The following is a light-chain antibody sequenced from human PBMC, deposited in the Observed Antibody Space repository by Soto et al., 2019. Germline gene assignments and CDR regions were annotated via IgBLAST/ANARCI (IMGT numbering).Light chain of an antibody. CDR1: QSVSNNY. CDR3: QQYGSSGT. CDR2: GAS. Sequence: EIVLTQSPGTLSLSPVERATLSCRASQSVSNNYLAWYQQKPGQAPRLLIYGASNRATGIPDRFSGGGPGTDFTLTISRLEPEDFAVYYCQQYGSSGTFGQGTKVDIK. V-gene: IGKV3-20*01. J-gene: IGKJ1*01.